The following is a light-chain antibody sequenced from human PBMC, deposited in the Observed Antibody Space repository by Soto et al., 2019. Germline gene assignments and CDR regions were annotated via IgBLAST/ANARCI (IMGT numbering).Light chain of an antibody. CDR3: QQNDIKYT. CDR2: WAS. Sequence: DIVMTQSPDSLAVSLSERATINCKSSQSVLDSSNNKNYLTWYQQKPGQPPKLLIYWASTRESGVPDRFSGGGSGTDFTLTISSLQAEDVAIYYCQQNDIKYTFGQGTKREIK. CDR1: QSVLDSSNNKNY. V-gene: IGKV4-1*01. J-gene: IGKJ2*01.